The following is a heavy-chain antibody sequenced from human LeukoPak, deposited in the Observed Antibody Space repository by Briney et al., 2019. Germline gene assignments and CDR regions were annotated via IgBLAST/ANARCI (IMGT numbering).Heavy chain of an antibody. Sequence: GGSLRLSCAASGFIFGSYAMGWVRRAPAKGLEWVSAISSSGASKYYADSVKGRFTIPRDNSKNTLYLQMNSLRAEDTAVYYCAKDLGSYGVYYFDYWGQGTLVTVSS. CDR3: AKDLGSYGVYYFDY. D-gene: IGHD1-26*01. CDR2: ISSSGASK. CDR1: GFIFGSYA. V-gene: IGHV3-23*01. J-gene: IGHJ4*02.